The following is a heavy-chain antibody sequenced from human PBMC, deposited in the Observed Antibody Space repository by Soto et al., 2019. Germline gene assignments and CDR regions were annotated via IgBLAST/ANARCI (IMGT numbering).Heavy chain of an antibody. CDR1: GFTFSSDA. J-gene: IGHJ6*02. V-gene: IGHV3-30-3*01. CDR3: ARDLAGYSYGHNYYGMDV. D-gene: IGHD5-18*01. Sequence: LRLSCAASGFTFSSDAMHWVRHAPGKGLEWVAVISYDGSNKYYADSVKGRFTISRDNSKNTLYLQMNSLRAEDTAVYYCARDLAGYSYGHNYYGMDVWGQGTTVTVSS. CDR2: ISYDGSNK.